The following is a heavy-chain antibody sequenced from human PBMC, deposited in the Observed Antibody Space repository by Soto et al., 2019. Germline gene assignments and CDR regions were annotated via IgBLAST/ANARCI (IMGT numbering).Heavy chain of an antibody. CDR1: GGSISSGGYF. V-gene: IGHV4-31*03. Sequence: QVQLQESCPGLVQPSQTLSLTCTVSGGSISSGGYFWSWIRQHPGKGLEWIWSIYYSGSTYCNPSLKSRITISVDTSKNQFSLKLSSVTAADTAVYYCARGVAIWGQGTMVTVSS. D-gene: IGHD2-15*01. CDR2: IYYSGST. CDR3: ARGVAI. J-gene: IGHJ3*02.